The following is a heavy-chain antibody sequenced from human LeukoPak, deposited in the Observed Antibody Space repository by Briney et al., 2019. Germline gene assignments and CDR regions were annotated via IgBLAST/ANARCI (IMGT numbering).Heavy chain of an antibody. CDR2: IYPGDSDT. CDR3: ARHGPYRGHSGSLDW. D-gene: IGHD1-26*01. Sequence: GESLKISCKGSGYSFTSYWIGWVRQMPGKGLEWMGIIYPGDSDTKYSPSFQGQVTISADKSISTAYLQWSSLKASDTAMYYCARHGPYRGHSGSLDWWGQGTLVTVSS. CDR1: GYSFTSYW. J-gene: IGHJ4*02. V-gene: IGHV5-51*01.